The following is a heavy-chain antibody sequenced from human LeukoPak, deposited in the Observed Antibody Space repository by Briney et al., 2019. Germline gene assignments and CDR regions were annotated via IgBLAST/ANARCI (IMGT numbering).Heavy chain of an antibody. J-gene: IGHJ3*02. V-gene: IGHV3-48*02. Sequence: GGSLRLSCVASGFNVSDHYMNWVRQAPGKGLEWVSYISSSSSTIYYADSVKGRFTISRDNAKNSLYLQMNSLRDEDTAVYYCARTRLNDYGDYGDAFDIWGQGTMVTVSS. CDR1: GFNVSDHY. D-gene: IGHD4-17*01. CDR2: ISSSSSTI. CDR3: ARTRLNDYGDYGDAFDI.